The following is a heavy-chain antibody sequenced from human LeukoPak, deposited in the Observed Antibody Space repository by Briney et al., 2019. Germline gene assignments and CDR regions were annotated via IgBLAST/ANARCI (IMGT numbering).Heavy chain of an antibody. D-gene: IGHD6-19*01. J-gene: IGHJ4*02. CDR3: AKVLPGIAVAGTGADY. CDR2: IRYDGSNK. CDR1: GFTFSSYG. Sequence: PGGSLRLSCAASGFTFSSYGMHWVRQAPGKGLEWGAFIRYDGSNKYYADSVKGRFTISRDNSKNTLYLQMNSLRAEDTAVYYCAKVLPGIAVAGTGADYWGQGTLVTVSS. V-gene: IGHV3-30*02.